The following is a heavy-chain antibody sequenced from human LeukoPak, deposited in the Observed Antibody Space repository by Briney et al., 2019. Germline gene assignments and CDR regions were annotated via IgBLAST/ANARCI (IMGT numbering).Heavy chain of an antibody. CDR3: TTGYSYGYIYYYYYMDV. CDR2: IKSKTDGGTT. Sequence: GGSLRLSWAASGFTFSNAWMSWVRQAPGKGLEWVGRIKSKTDGGTTDYAAPVKGRFTISRDDSKNTLYLQMNSLKTEDTAVYYCTTGYSYGYIYYYYYMDVWGKGTTVTVSS. J-gene: IGHJ6*03. CDR1: GFTFSNAW. V-gene: IGHV3-15*01. D-gene: IGHD5-18*01.